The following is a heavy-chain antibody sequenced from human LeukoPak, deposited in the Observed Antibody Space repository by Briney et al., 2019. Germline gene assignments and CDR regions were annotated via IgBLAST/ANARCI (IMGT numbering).Heavy chain of an antibody. D-gene: IGHD2-21*01. CDR1: GYTFTGYY. Sequence: ASVKVSCKASGYTFTGYYMHWVRQAPGQGLEWMGWINPNSGGTNYAQKFQGRVTMTRDTSISTAYMELSRLRSDDTAVYYCARSPPIVVVARQRNWFDPWGQGTLVTVSS. V-gene: IGHV1-2*02. J-gene: IGHJ5*02. CDR2: INPNSGGT. CDR3: ARSPPIVVVARQRNWFDP.